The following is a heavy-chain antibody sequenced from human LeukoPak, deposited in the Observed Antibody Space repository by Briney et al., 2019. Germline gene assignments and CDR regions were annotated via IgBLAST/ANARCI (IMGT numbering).Heavy chain of an antibody. J-gene: IGHJ4*02. D-gene: IGHD3-3*01. CDR2: ISAYNGNT. Sequence: GASVKVSCKASGYTFTSYGISWVRQAPGQGLEWMGWISAYNGNTNYAQKLQGRVTMTTDTSTSTAYMELRSLRSDDTAVYYCARVNNYDFLSTFDYWGQGTLVTVSS. V-gene: IGHV1-18*01. CDR1: GYTFTSYG. CDR3: ARVNNYDFLSTFDY.